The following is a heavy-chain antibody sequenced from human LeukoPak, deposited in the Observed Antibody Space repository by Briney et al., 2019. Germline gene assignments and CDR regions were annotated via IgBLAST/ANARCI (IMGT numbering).Heavy chain of an antibody. CDR2: TYYRSKWYN. CDR3: ARGSPYSSSCFDY. V-gene: IGHV6-1*01. J-gene: IGHJ4*02. CDR1: GDSVSSNSVT. D-gene: IGHD6-13*01. Sequence: SQTLSLTCAISGDSVSSNSVTWNWIRQSPSRGLEWLGRTYYRSKWYNDYAVSVKSRITINPDTSKNQFSLQLNSVTPEDTAVYYCARGSPYSSSCFDYWGQGTLVTVSS.